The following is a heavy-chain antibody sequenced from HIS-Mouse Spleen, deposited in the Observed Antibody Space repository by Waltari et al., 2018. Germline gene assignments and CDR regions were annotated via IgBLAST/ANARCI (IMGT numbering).Heavy chain of an antibody. CDR3: AHTPVRFLEWFGSAYFDY. CDR2: IYWDDDK. J-gene: IGHJ4*02. Sequence: QITLKESGPTLVKPTQTLTLTCTFSGFSLSTSGVGVGWIRQPPGQALEWLALIYWDDDKRYSPSLKSRLTITKDTSKNQVVLTMTNMDPVDTATYYCAHTPVRFLEWFGSAYFDYWGQGTLVTVSS. D-gene: IGHD3-3*01. V-gene: IGHV2-5*02. CDR1: GFSLSTSGVG.